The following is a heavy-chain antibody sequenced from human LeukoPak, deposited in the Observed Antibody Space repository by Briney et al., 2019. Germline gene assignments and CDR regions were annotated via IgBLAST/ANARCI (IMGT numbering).Heavy chain of an antibody. CDR3: ATEKWNYVAFDY. CDR1: GFTFSSYS. V-gene: IGHV3-21*01. D-gene: IGHD1-7*01. J-gene: IGHJ4*02. CDR2: ISSSSSYI. Sequence: GGSLRLSCAASGFTFSSYSMNWVRQAPGKGLEWVSSISSSSSYIYYADSVKGRFTISRDNAKNSLYLQMNSLRAEDTAVYYCATEKWNYVAFDYWGQGTVVAVSS.